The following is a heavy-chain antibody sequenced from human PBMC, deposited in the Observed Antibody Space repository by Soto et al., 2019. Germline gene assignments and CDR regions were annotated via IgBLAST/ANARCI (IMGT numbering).Heavy chain of an antibody. Sequence: SETLSLTCAVYGGSFSGYYWSWIRQPPGKGLEWIGEINHSGSTNYNPSLKSRVTISVDTSKNQFSLKLSSVTAADTAVYYCARGRCSGGSCYLNYYYYYMDVWGKGTTVTVSS. CDR3: ARGRCSGGSCYLNYYYYYMDV. J-gene: IGHJ6*03. CDR2: INHSGST. V-gene: IGHV4-34*01. D-gene: IGHD2-15*01. CDR1: GGSFSGYY.